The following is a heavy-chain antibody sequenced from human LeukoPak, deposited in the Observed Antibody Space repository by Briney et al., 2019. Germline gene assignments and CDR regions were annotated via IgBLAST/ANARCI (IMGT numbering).Heavy chain of an antibody. CDR3: ARGYYDSSGYYHSDY. J-gene: IGHJ4*02. CDR2: IYTSGST. Sequence: SETLSLTCTVSGGSISSYYWSWIRQPAGKGLEWIGRIYTSGSTNYNPSLKSRVTMSVDTSKNQFSLKLSSVTAADTAVYYCARGYYDSSGYYHSDYWGQGTLVTVSS. D-gene: IGHD3-22*01. CDR1: GGSISSYY. V-gene: IGHV4-4*07.